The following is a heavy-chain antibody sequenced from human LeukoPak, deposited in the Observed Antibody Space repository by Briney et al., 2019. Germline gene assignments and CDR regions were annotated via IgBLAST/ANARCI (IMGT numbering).Heavy chain of an antibody. CDR2: IYSGGDT. CDR3: ATASHYYDRSGAYDAFDI. CDR1: GLTVSSNY. J-gene: IGHJ3*02. D-gene: IGHD3-22*01. Sequence: GGSLRLSCAASGLTVSSNYMSWVRQAPGKGLGWVSVIYSGGDTYYADSVKGRFTISRDNSKNTLYLQMKSLRAEDTAMYYCATASHYYDRSGAYDAFDIWGQGTMVTVSS. V-gene: IGHV3-53*01.